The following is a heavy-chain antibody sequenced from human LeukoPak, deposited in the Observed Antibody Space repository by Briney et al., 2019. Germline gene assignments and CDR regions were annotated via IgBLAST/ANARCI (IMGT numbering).Heavy chain of an antibody. Sequence: SETLSLTCTVSGGSISNSYWSWIRQPPGKGLEWIGFFHDSESTNYNPSLKSRVSISLDASKNQVSLWRSSVTAADTAVYYCARGDASGRPGIGFDFWGQGTLVTVSS. J-gene: IGHJ4*02. CDR2: FHDSEST. V-gene: IGHV4-59*01. D-gene: IGHD1-26*01. CDR3: ARGDASGRPGIGFDF. CDR1: GGSISNSY.